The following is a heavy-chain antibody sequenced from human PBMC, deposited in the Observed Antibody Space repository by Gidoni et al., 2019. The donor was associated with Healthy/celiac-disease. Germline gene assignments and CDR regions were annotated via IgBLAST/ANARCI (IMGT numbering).Heavy chain of an antibody. J-gene: IGHJ6*02. CDR3: ARDGGVGKYCSGGSCYPIQYYYYYGMDV. D-gene: IGHD2-15*01. CDR1: GFTFSSYE. V-gene: IGHV3-48*03. CDR2: ISSSGRTI. Sequence: EVQLVESGGGLVQPGGSLRLSCAASGFTFSSYEMIWVRQAPGKGLEWVSYISSSGRTIYYADSVKGRFTISRDNAKNSLYLQMNSLRAEDTAVYYCARDGGVGKYCSGGSCYPIQYYYYYGMDVWGQGTTVTVSS.